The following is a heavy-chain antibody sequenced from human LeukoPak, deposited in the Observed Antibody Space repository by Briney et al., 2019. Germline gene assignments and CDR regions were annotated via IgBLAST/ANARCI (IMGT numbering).Heavy chain of an antibody. J-gene: IGHJ4*02. Sequence: GGSLRLSCAASGFTFTRHWMGWARQAPGKGLKWLASVKKDGNQYSVDSVKGRFIISRDNARNSLSLQMSSLRVEDTATYFCARGPDYGDRLDYFDYWGQGTLVTVSS. D-gene: IGHD4-17*01. V-gene: IGHV3-7*01. CDR2: VKKDGNQ. CDR3: ARGPDYGDRLDYFDY. CDR1: GFTFTRHW.